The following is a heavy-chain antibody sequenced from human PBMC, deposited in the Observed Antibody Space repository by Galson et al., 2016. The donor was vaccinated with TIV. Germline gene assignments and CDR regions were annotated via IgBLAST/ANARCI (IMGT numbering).Heavy chain of an antibody. CDR2: IRSKAYGGAT. D-gene: IGHD3-16*02. CDR3: TRGGDYVWGSYREDFDY. CDR1: GFTFGDYA. V-gene: IGHV3-49*04. J-gene: IGHJ4*02. Sequence: SLRLSCAASGFTFGDYAMSWVRQAPGKGLEWVGFIRSKAYGGATEYVASVKGRFTISRDDSKSIAYLQMNSLKTEDTAVYYCTRGGDYVWGSYREDFDYWGQGTLGTVSS.